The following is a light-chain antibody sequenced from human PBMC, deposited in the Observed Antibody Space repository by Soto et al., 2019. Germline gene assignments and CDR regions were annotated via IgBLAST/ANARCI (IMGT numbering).Light chain of an antibody. Sequence: EVVLTQSPATLSLSPGERATLSCRASQSVSTYLAWYQQRPGQAPRILIFDASTRATDIPARFSGSGSGTDFTLTISSLESEDFAVYYCQQSRNWPLTFGGGTRVEIK. CDR3: QQSRNWPLT. CDR1: QSVSTY. J-gene: IGKJ4*01. V-gene: IGKV3-11*01. CDR2: DAS.